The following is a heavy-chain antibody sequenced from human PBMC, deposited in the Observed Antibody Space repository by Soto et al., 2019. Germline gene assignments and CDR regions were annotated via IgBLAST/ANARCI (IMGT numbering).Heavy chain of an antibody. J-gene: IGHJ4*02. V-gene: IGHV3-30-3*01. CDR1: GFTFSSYA. CDR3: ARDESSWYVFDY. D-gene: IGHD6-13*01. Sequence: QVQLVESGGGVVQPGRSLRLSCAASGFTFSSYAMHWVRQAPGKGLEWVAVISYDGSNKYYADSVKGRFTISRDNSKNTLYLQMNSLRAEDTAVYYCARDESSWYVFDYWGQGTLVTVSS. CDR2: ISYDGSNK.